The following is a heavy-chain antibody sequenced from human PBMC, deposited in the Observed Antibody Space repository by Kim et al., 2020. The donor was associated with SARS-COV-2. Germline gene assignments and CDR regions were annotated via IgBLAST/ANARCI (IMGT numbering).Heavy chain of an antibody. Sequence: GGSLRLSCSASGFIFSSYWMSWVRQAPGKGLEWVAYIQENGREKYYVDSVKGRFTISRDNAKNSLYLQMNSLRAEDTAVYYCARDLRGAPFVLWGQGTVVTVSP. CDR2: IQENGREK. D-gene: IGHD2-8*01. CDR1: GFIFSSYW. J-gene: IGHJ3*01. V-gene: IGHV3-7*01. CDR3: ARDLRGAPFVL.